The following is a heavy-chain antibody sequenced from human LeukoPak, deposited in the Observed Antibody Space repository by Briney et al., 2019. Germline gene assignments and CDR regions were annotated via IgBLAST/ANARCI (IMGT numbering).Heavy chain of an antibody. CDR1: GFTFSNYV. CDR3: ARLNSLPVGWRSPSDY. J-gene: IGHJ4*02. D-gene: IGHD2/OR15-2a*01. CDR2: VSGAGREA. Sequence: GGSLRLSCAASGFTFSNYVMSWVRQAPGKGLEWVSDVSGAGREAYYADSVKGRFTISRDNSKNTLFLLMDSLRGEDTALYHCARLNSLPVGWRSPSDYWGQGTLVTVSS. V-gene: IGHV3-23*01.